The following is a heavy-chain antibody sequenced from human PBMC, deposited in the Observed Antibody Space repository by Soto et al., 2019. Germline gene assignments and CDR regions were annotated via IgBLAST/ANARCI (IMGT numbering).Heavy chain of an antibody. Sequence: GPSVKVSCKASGYTFKGYFLHWLRQSPGQGLDWMGWINPNSGDTNYAQKFQGRVTMTRGTSISTAYMELSRLSSDDTAVFYCARGGYSSPTSNWFDPWGQGTLVTGSS. V-gene: IGHV1-2*02. J-gene: IGHJ5*02. CDR1: GYTFKGYF. CDR3: ARGGYSSPTSNWFDP. D-gene: IGHD6-13*01. CDR2: INPNSGDT.